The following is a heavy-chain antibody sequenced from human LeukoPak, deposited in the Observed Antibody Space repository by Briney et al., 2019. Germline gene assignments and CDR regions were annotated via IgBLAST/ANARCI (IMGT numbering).Heavy chain of an antibody. CDR2: KHYIGNT. CDR1: GGSISNYY. Sequence: PADTLSLTCTVSGGSISNYYWSWIRQPPGQGLEWIGFKHYIGNTNYNPSLKSRLTISLDTSSDQVTLKLSSVTAADTAVYYCARHLGGSHSPFDYWGQGTLVTVSS. V-gene: IGHV4-59*08. CDR3: ARHLGGSHSPFDY. D-gene: IGHD1-26*01. J-gene: IGHJ4*02.